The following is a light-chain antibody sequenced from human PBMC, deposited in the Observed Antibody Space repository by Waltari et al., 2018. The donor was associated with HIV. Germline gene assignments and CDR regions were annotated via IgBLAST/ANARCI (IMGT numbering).Light chain of an antibody. CDR3: QQANSFPQT. V-gene: IGKV1-12*01. J-gene: IGKJ4*01. Sequence: DIRMTQSPSSVSASVGDRVTITCRASQSISNWLAWYQQKPGKVPKLLIYAASSLQSGVPARFSGSGSGTDFTLTISSLQPEDFATYYCQQANSFPQTFGGGTRVEIK. CDR2: AAS. CDR1: QSISNW.